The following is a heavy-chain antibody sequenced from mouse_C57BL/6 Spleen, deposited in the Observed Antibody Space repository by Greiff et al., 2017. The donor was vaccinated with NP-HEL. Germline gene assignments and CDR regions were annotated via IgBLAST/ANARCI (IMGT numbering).Heavy chain of an antibody. D-gene: IGHD2-4*01. CDR3: HYDYDY. J-gene: IGHJ2*01. Sequence: VQLQQSGAELVKPGASVKISCKASGYTFTDYYINWVKQRPGQGLEWIGKLGPGSGSTYYNEKFKGKATLTADKSSSTAYMQLSSLTSEDSAVYFCHYDYDYWGQGTTLTVSS. V-gene: IGHV1-77*01. CDR1: GYTFTDYY. CDR2: LGPGSGST.